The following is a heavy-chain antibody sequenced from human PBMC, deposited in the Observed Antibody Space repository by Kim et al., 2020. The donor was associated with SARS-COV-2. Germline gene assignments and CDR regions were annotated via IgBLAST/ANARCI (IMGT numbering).Heavy chain of an antibody. Sequence: GGSLRLSCAASGFTFSSYTMHWVRQAPGKGLEWVAVISYDGSNKYYADSVKGRFTISRDNSKNTVYLQMNSLRAEDTAVYYCARAPLARQLWLGSYWGHGTLVTVSS. J-gene: IGHJ4*01. CDR1: GFTFSSYT. CDR3: ARAPLARQLWLGSY. CDR2: ISYDGSNK. V-gene: IGHV3-30-3*01. D-gene: IGHD5-18*01.